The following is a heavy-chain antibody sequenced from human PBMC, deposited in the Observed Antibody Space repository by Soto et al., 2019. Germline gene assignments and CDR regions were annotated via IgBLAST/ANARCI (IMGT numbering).Heavy chain of an antibody. CDR2: ISYSGST. V-gene: IGHV4-59*01. CDR1: GDSNSSYY. Sequence: PSETLSLTCTVSGDSNSSYYWSWIRQSPGKGLEWIGYISYSGSTTYNPSLKNRLTISLHTSNNQFSQKMDYVTATDTAEYYCARARNLLTGYYKGGFYYFDFWGEGILVTVSS. CDR3: ARARNLLTGYYKGGFYYFDF. J-gene: IGHJ4*02. D-gene: IGHD3-9*01.